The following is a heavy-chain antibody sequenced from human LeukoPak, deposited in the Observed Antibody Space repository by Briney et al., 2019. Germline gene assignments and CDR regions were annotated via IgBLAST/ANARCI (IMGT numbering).Heavy chain of an antibody. J-gene: IGHJ4*02. D-gene: IGHD1-26*01. CDR1: GGSISSGDYY. V-gene: IGHV4-30-4*01. CDR3: AREPRIVGAITGY. Sequence: PSQTLSLTCTVSGGSISSGDYYWSWIRQPPGKGLEWIGYIYYSGSTYYNPSLKSRVTISVDTSKNQFSLKLSSVTAADTAVYYWAREPRIVGAITGYWGQGTLVTVSS. CDR2: IYYSGST.